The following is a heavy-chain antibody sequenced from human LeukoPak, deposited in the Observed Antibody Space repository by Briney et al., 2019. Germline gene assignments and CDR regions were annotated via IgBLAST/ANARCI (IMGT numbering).Heavy chain of an antibody. J-gene: IGHJ3*02. Sequence: PGGSLRLSCAASGFTFGSYSMNWVRQAPGKGLEWVSSISSSSSYIYYADSVKGRFTISRDNAKNSLYLQMNSLRAEDTAVYYCARDGVTIVAMIARPFDIWGQGTMVTVSS. CDR2: ISSSSSYI. CDR1: GFTFGSYS. V-gene: IGHV3-21*01. CDR3: ARDGVTIVAMIARPFDI. D-gene: IGHD5-12*01.